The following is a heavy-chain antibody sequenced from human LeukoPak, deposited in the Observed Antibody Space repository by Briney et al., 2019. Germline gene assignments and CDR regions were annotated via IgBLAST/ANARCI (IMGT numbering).Heavy chain of an antibody. Sequence: PAGSLRLSCAASGFTFSSYSMNWVRQAPRKGLEWVSSISCSSSYIYYADSVKGRFTISRDNAKNSLYLQMNSLRAEDTAVYYCARGRYSSSSSHFYYYYYMDVWGKGTTVTVPS. CDR1: GFTFSSYS. CDR3: ARGRYSSSSSHFYYYYYMDV. CDR2: ISCSSSYI. D-gene: IGHD6-6*01. V-gene: IGHV3-21*01. J-gene: IGHJ6*03.